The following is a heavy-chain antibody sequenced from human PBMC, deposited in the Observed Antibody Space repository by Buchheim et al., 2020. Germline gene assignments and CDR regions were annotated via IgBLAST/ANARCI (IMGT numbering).Heavy chain of an antibody. CDR2: INHSGST. V-gene: IGHV4-34*01. Sequence: QVQLQQWGAGLLKPSETLSLTCAVYGGSFSGYYWSWIRQPPGKGLEWIGEINHSGSTNYNPSLKSRVTISVDTAKNQFYLKLGSVTAADTAVYYCASLGRGYYGMDVWGQGTT. J-gene: IGHJ6*02. CDR1: GGSFSGYY. CDR3: ASLGRGYYGMDV.